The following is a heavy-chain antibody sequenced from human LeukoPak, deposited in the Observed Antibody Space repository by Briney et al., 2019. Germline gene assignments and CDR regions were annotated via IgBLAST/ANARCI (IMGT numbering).Heavy chain of an antibody. V-gene: IGHV1-18*04. CDR2: ISAYNGNT. J-gene: IGHJ4*02. CDR1: GYTFTSYG. D-gene: IGHD6-19*01. CDR3: ARAPSSGWSLYYFDY. Sequence: GASVTVSFTASGYTFTSYGISWVRQGPGQGLEWMGWISAYNGNTNYAQKLQGRVTMTTDTSTSTAYMELRSLRSDDTAVYYCARAPSSGWSLYYFDYWGQGTLVTVSS.